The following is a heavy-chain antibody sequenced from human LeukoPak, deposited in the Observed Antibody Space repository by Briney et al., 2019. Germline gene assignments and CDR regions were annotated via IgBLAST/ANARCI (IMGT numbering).Heavy chain of an antibody. CDR3: ARTKYYDSTGHPTTD. Sequence: ASVKVSCKASGYTFTSYGISWVRQAPGQGLEWMGWISAYNGNTNYAQKLQGRVTMTTDTSTSTAYMELRNLRSDDTAVYYCARTKYYDSTGHPTTDWGQGTLVTVSS. D-gene: IGHD3-22*01. J-gene: IGHJ4*02. CDR1: GYTFTSYG. CDR2: ISAYNGNT. V-gene: IGHV1-18*01.